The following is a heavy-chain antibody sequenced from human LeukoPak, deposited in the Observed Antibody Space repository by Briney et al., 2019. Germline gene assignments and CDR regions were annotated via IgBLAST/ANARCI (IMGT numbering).Heavy chain of an antibody. CDR1: GFTFSSYE. CDR2: ISSSGSTV. V-gene: IGHV3-48*03. J-gene: IGHJ4*02. D-gene: IGHD6-19*01. Sequence: GGSLRLSCAASGFTFSSYEMNWVRQAPGKGLEWVSYISSSGSTVYYADSVRGRFTISRDNAKNSLYLQMNSVRVEDTAVYYCARGYGGGGNDYWGTGTLVTVSS. CDR3: ARGYGGGGNDY.